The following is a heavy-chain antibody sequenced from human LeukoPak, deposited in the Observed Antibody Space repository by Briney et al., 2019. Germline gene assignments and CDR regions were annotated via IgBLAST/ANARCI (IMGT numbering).Heavy chain of an antibody. V-gene: IGHV4-59*01. Sequence: SETLSLTCTVSGGSISSYYWSWIRQPPGKGLEWIGYIYYSGSTNYNPSLKSRVTISVDTSKNQFSLKLSSVTAADTAVYYCARVGYYSDAFDIWGQGTMVTVSS. J-gene: IGHJ3*02. CDR3: ARVGYYSDAFDI. CDR2: IYYSGST. D-gene: IGHD3-16*01. CDR1: GGSISSYY.